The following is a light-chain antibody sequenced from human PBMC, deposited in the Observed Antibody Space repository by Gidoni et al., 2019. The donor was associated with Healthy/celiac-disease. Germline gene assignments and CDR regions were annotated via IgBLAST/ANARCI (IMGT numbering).Light chain of an antibody. Sequence: DIVLTQSPATLSVSPGERATLSCRASQSVSSNLAWYQQKPGQAPRLLIYGASTRATGIPARFSGSGSGTEFTLTISRLQSEDFAVYYCQQYNNWHSWTFGQGTKVEIK. CDR2: GAS. CDR1: QSVSSN. CDR3: QQYNNWHSWT. J-gene: IGKJ1*01. V-gene: IGKV3-15*01.